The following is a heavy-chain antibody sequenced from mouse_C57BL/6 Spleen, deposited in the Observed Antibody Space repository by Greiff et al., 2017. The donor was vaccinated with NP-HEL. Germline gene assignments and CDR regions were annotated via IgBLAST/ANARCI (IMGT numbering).Heavy chain of an antibody. D-gene: IGHD2-5*01. Sequence: EVKLVESGGGLVKPGGSLKLSCAASGFTFSDYGMHWVRQAPEKGLEWVAYISSGSSTIYYADTVKGRFTISRDNAKNTLFLQMTSLRSEDTAMYYCARGDSNYRDYAMDYWGQGTSVTVSS. CDR1: GFTFSDYG. V-gene: IGHV5-17*01. CDR2: ISSGSSTI. J-gene: IGHJ4*01. CDR3: ARGDSNYRDYAMDY.